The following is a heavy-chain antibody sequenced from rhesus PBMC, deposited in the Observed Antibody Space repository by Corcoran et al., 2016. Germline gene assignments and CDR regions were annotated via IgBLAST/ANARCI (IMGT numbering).Heavy chain of an antibody. Sequence: EVQLVQSGAEVKRPGESLTISCKTSGYSFTSYWISWVRQMPGQGLEWMGAIDPSDSDTRYSPSFQGQVTISADKSISTAYLQWSSLKASDSATYYCAKSEDYYGSGWRSWGQGVLVTVSS. D-gene: IGHD3-28*01. V-gene: IGHV5-2*01. J-gene: IGHJ4*01. CDR1: GYSFTSYW. CDR2: IDPSDSDT. CDR3: AKSEDYYGSGWRS.